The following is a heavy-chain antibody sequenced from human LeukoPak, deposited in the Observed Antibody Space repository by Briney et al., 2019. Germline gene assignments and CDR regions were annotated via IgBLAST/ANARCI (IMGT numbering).Heavy chain of an antibody. CDR2: ICYDGSNE. CDR3: AREISMFVNAFDL. D-gene: IGHD3-10*02. Sequence: GGSLTLSCEASGFSFSNSGMHWVRQAPGKGLEWVAVICYDGSNEYYADAVKGRFTISRDNSKNTVHLQMNSLRAEDTSVYFCAREISMFVNAFDLWGQGTLVTVTS. V-gene: IGHV3-33*01. J-gene: IGHJ3*01. CDR1: GFSFSNSG.